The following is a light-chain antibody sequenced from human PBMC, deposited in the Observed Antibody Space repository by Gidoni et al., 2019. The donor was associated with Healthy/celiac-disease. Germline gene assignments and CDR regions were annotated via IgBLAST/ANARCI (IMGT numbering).Light chain of an antibody. CDR2: DAS. CDR1: QDISNY. CDR3: QQYDNRPIT. Sequence: DIQMTQSPSSLSASVGDRVTITCQASQDISNYLNGYQQKPGKAPKLLIYDASNLETGVPSRFSGSGSGTDFTFTISSLQPEDIATYYCQQYDNRPITFXQXTRLEIK. J-gene: IGKJ5*01. V-gene: IGKV1-33*01.